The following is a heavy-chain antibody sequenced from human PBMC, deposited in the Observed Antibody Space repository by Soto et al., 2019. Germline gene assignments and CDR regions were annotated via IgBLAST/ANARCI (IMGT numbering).Heavy chain of an antibody. CDR1: GFTFSSYW. V-gene: IGHV3-74*01. CDR2: INSDGSST. J-gene: IGHJ6*02. Sequence: GLSLRLSCAASGFTFSSYWMHWVRQAPGKGLVWVSRINSDGSSTSYADSVKGRFTISRDNAKNTLYLQMNSLRAEDTAVYYCAREGRGVVVPGGMDVWGQGTTVTV. D-gene: IGHD2-2*01. CDR3: AREGRGVVVPGGMDV.